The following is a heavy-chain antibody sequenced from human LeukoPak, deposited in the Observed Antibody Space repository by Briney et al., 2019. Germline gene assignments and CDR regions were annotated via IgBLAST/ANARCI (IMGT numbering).Heavy chain of an antibody. CDR1: GFTFSSYA. J-gene: IGHJ4*02. Sequence: GGSLRLSCAASGFTFSSYAMSWVRQAPGRGLEWVSAISGSGGSTYYADSVKGRFTISRDNSKNTLYLQMNSLRAEDTAVYYCAKGPYGGYVYSEGDYFDYRGQGTLVTVSS. V-gene: IGHV3-23*01. CDR2: ISGSGGST. CDR3: AKGPYGGYVYSEGDYFDY. D-gene: IGHD5-12*01.